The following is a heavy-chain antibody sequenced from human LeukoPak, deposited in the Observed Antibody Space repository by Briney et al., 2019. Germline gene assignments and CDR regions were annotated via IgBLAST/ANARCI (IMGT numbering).Heavy chain of an antibody. Sequence: GGSLRLSCAASGFTFSSYGMHWVRQAPGKGLEWVAVISYDGSNKYYADSVKGRFTISRDNSKNTLYLQMNSLRAEDTAVYYCAKETPKKRYNWNADFDYWGQGTLVTVSS. CDR1: GFTFSSYG. J-gene: IGHJ4*02. CDR3: AKETPKKRYNWNADFDY. CDR2: ISYDGSNK. D-gene: IGHD1-20*01. V-gene: IGHV3-30*18.